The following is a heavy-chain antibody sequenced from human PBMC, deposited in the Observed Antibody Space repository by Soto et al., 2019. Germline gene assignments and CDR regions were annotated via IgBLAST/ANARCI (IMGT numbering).Heavy chain of an antibody. J-gene: IGHJ6*02. V-gene: IGHV3-23*01. Sequence: GGSLRLSCAASGFTFSSFAMDWVRQAPGKGLEWVSVISGSGGSTYYADSVKGRFTISRDNSRNTLYLQMNSRRAEDTAVYYCAKMTSGSYGRNYGMDVWGQGTTVTVSS. CDR1: GFTFSSFA. CDR3: AKMTSGSYGRNYGMDV. CDR2: ISGSGGST. D-gene: IGHD5-18*01.